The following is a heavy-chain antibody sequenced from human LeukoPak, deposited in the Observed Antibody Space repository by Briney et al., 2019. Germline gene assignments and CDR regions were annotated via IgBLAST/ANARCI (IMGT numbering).Heavy chain of an antibody. CDR2: IYYSGST. D-gene: IGHD5-12*01. CDR3: ARVLVATLAFDI. CDR1: GGSISSYY. J-gene: IGHJ3*02. V-gene: IGHV4-59*01. Sequence: SETLSLTCTVSGGSISSYYWSWIRQPPGKGLEWIGYIYYSGSTNYNPSLKSRVTISVDTSKNQFSLKLSSVTAADTAVYYCARVLVATLAFDIWGQGTMVTVSS.